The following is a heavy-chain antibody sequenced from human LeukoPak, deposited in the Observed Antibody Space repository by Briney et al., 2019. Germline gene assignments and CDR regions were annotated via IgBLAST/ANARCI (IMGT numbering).Heavy chain of an antibody. CDR3: AKEKYYYDSSGYYYAPFDY. D-gene: IGHD3-22*01. CDR2: IYYSGST. Sequence: PSETLSLTCTVSGVSISSYYWSWIRQPPGKGLEWIGYIYYSGSTNYNPSLMSRVTMSADTSKNQFSLNLSSVTAADTAVYYCAKEKYYYDSSGYYYAPFDYWGQGTLVTVSS. V-gene: IGHV4-59*12. CDR1: GVSISSYY. J-gene: IGHJ4*02.